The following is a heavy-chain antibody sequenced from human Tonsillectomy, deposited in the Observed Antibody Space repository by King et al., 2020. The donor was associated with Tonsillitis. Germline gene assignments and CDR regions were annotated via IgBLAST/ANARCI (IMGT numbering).Heavy chain of an antibody. Sequence: QLVQSGEGLVQPGGSLRLSCAASGFTFSSYAMNWVRQAPGKGLEWVSVITGSGGSTYYADSVKGRFSISRDNSKNTVYLQMNSLRAEDTAVYYCAKAPSGYYYRWDYWGQGTLVTVSS. CDR2: ITGSGGST. CDR3: AKAPSGYYYRWDY. J-gene: IGHJ4*02. D-gene: IGHD3-22*01. V-gene: IGHV3-23*04. CDR1: GFTFSSYA.